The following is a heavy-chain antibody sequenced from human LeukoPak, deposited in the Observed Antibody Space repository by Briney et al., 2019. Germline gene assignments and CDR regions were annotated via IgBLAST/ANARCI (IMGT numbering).Heavy chain of an antibody. V-gene: IGHV3-33*08. J-gene: IGHJ4*02. CDR3: ARDYPYFDC. CDR2: IWYDGSNK. Sequence: GGSLRLSCAASGFTFSSYAMSWVRQAPGKGLEWVAVIWYDGSNKYYADSVKGRFTISRDTSKNTLYLQMNSLRAEDTAVYYCARDYPYFDCWGQGTLVTVSS. CDR1: GFTFSSYA.